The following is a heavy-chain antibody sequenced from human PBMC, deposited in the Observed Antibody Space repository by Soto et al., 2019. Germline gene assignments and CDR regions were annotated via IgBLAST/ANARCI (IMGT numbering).Heavy chain of an antibody. J-gene: IGHJ6*02. CDR3: AHRQLGKGGMDV. Sequence: QITLKESGPTLVKPTQTLTLTCTFSGFSLSTRGVGVGWIRQPPGKALEWLALIYWDDDKRYSPSLRSRLTIAKDTSKNQVVLTMTNMDPVDTATYYCAHRQLGKGGMDVWGQGTTVTVSS. CDR1: GFSLSTRGVG. V-gene: IGHV2-5*02. D-gene: IGHD1-7*01. CDR2: IYWDDDK.